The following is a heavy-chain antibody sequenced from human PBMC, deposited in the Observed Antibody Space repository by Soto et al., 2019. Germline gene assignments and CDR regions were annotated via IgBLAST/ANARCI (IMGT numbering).Heavy chain of an antibody. Sequence: SVKVSCKASGGAFSRYTTSWVRQAPGQGLEWMGRIIPILGIANYAQKFQGRVTMTADESTSTAYMELSGLRSDDTAVYYCARDTMTSLIDFWGQGTLVTVSS. J-gene: IGHJ4*02. D-gene: IGHD3-22*01. V-gene: IGHV1-69*04. CDR2: IIPILGIA. CDR1: GGAFSRYT. CDR3: ARDTMTSLIDF.